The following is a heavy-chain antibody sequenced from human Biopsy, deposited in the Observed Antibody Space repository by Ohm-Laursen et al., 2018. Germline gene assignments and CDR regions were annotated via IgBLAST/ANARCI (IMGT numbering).Heavy chain of an antibody. V-gene: IGHV4-59*07. CDR3: ARVEAGTYDALDI. CDR2: IYYSGGT. D-gene: IGHD1-26*01. J-gene: IGHJ3*02. CDR1: GGSMTGYD. Sequence: SDTLSLTCRVSGGSMTGYDWSWIRLAPGKGLEWIGYIYYSGGTKYNPSLASRVTFSVDMSKSQFSLKLYSVTAADTAVYYCARVEAGTYDALDIWGQGTLVAVSA.